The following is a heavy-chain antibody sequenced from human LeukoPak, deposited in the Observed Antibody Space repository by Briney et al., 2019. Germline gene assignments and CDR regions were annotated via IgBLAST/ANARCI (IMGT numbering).Heavy chain of an antibody. CDR3: ARESDRGCSSTSCPRDY. J-gene: IGHJ4*02. CDR2: ISRDSNYI. V-gene: IGHV3-21*01. D-gene: IGHD2-2*01. CDR1: GFTFSSYS. Sequence: GESLKISCATSGFTFSSYSVNWFRQAPGKGLEWVSSISRDSNYIYHADSVRGRFTASRDNAKNSLYLQMDSLRAEDTAVYFCARESDRGCSSTSCPRDYWGQGILVTISS.